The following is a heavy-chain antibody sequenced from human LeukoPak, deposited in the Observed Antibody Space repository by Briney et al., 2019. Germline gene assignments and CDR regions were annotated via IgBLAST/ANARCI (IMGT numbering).Heavy chain of an antibody. D-gene: IGHD6-19*01. V-gene: IGHV3-15*01. CDR3: ATISGYTSGPFDH. Sequence: GGSLRLSCAASGFTFSDAWMTWVRLSPGKGLEWVGRIKCKGDGGATEYAAPVKGRFSISRDDSTNSLFLQMNSLKTEDTAVYYCATISGYTSGPFDHLGQGTLVTVSS. CDR2: IKCKGDGGAT. CDR1: GFTFSDAW. J-gene: IGHJ4*02.